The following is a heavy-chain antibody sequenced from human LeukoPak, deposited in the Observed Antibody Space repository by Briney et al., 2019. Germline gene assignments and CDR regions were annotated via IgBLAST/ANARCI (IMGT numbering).Heavy chain of an antibody. D-gene: IGHD4-11*01. V-gene: IGHV1-2*02. Sequence: ASVTDTCLSSGYTFNRFLLHWLRQAPGQGLEWMGWINPNSGGTNYAQKFQGRVTMTRDTSISTAYMELSRLRSDDTAVYYCARWMATVTTPDYWGQGTLVTVSS. CDR2: INPNSGGT. CDR3: ARWMATVTTPDY. CDR1: GYTFNRFL. J-gene: IGHJ4*02.